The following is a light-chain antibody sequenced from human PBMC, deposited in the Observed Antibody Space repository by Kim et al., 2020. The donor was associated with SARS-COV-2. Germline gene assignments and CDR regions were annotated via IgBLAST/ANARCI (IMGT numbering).Light chain of an antibody. CDR3: QAWDTSTVV. Sequence: GKKYASWYQQKPGQSPVLVMYQDNKRPSGIPERFSGSNSGITATLTISGAQVMDEADYYCQAWDTSTVVFGGGTKVTVL. V-gene: IGLV3-1*01. CDR1: GKKY. CDR2: QDN. J-gene: IGLJ3*02.